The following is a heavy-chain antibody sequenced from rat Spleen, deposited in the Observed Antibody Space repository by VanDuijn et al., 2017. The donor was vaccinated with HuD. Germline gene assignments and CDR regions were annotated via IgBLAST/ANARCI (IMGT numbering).Heavy chain of an antibody. CDR3: ARHDYPGAPVDY. Sequence: EVQLVESGGGLVQPGRSLKLSCAASGFTFSNYDMAWVRQAPTTGLECIASISTGGGNTYYRDSVKGRFTISRDNAKNTQYLQIDSLRSEDTATYYCARHDYPGAPVDYWGQGVMVTVSS. V-gene: IGHV5S13*01. J-gene: IGHJ2*01. CDR2: ISTGGGNT. CDR1: GFTFSNYD. D-gene: IGHD1-4*01.